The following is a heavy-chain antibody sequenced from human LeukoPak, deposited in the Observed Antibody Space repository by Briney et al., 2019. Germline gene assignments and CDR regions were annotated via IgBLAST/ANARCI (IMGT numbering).Heavy chain of an antibody. J-gene: IGHJ6*03. CDR1: GFTFTDYY. CDR3: ARDLLEAVAGSVYYYYMDV. CDR2: IYSGGST. Sequence: GGSLRLSCAASGFTFTDYYMSWVRQAPGKGLEWVSVIYSGGSTYYADSVKGRFTISRDNSKNTLYLQMNSLRAEDTAVYYCARDLLEAVAGSVYYYYMDVWGKGTTVTVSS. V-gene: IGHV3-53*01. D-gene: IGHD6-19*01.